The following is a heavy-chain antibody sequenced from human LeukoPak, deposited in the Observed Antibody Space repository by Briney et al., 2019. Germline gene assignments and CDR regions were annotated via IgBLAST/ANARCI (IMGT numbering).Heavy chain of an antibody. CDR2: IYYSGST. V-gene: IGHV4-59*01. CDR1: GGSISSYY. Sequence: SETLSLTCTVSGGSISSYYWSWLRQPPGKGLEWIGYIYYSGSTNYNPSLKSRVTISVDTSKNQFSLKLSSVTAADTAVYYCATYCSGGSCYSLLDAFDIWGQGTMVTVSS. CDR3: ATYCSGGSCYSLLDAFDI. D-gene: IGHD2-15*01. J-gene: IGHJ3*02.